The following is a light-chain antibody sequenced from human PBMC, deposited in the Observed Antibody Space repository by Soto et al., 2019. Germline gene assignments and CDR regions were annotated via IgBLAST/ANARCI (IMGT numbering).Light chain of an antibody. V-gene: IGKV3-15*01. CDR1: QSVSSN. Sequence: EIVMTQSPATLSVSPGERATLSCRASQSVSSNLAWYQQKPGQAPRLLIYGASTRATGIPARFSGSRSGTDFTLTISSLQSEDFAVYYCQQYNNWPALTFGGGTKVETK. CDR2: GAS. CDR3: QQYNNWPALT. J-gene: IGKJ4*01.